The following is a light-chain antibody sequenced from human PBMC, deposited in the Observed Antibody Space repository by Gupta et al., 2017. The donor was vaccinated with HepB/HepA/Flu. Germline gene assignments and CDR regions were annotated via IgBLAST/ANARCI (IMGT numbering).Light chain of an antibody. V-gene: IGKV4-1*01. J-gene: IGKJ4*01. CDR1: QNILFSSNNKNY. CDR3: QQDDVTPHT. Sequence: DIVMTQSPDSLAVSLGETATITCTSSQNILFSSNNKNYLAWYQHKPGQPPRLLLYWASTRASGVPDRFSGSGSGTHFTLTINSLQADDVAVYFCQQDDVTPHTFGRGTKVEIK. CDR2: WAS.